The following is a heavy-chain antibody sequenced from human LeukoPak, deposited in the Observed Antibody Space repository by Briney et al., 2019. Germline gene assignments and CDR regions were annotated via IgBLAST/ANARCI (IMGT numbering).Heavy chain of an antibody. D-gene: IGHD6-13*01. CDR3: ARHAGGIAAAGTRPFDY. V-gene: IGHV4-39*01. CDR1: GASFSSSTYY. CDR2: IYYSGST. Sequence: SETLSLTCTVSGASFSSSTYYWGWIRQPPGKGLEWIGSIYYSGSTYYNPSLKSRVTMSVGTSKNQFSLKLSSVTAADTAVYYCARHAGGIAAAGTRPFDYWGQGTLVTVFS. J-gene: IGHJ4*02.